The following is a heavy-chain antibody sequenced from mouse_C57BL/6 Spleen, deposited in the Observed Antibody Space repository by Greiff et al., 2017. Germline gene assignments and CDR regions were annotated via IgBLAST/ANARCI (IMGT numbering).Heavy chain of an antibody. CDR2: IHPNSGST. V-gene: IGHV1-64*01. D-gene: IGHD2-5*01. J-gene: IGHJ3*01. CDR3: SSQYSNLFAY. Sequence: QVQLQQPGAELVKPGASVKLSCKASGYTFTSYWMHWVKQRPGQGLEWIGMIHPNSGSTNYNEKFKSKATLTVDKSSSTAYMQLSSLTSEDSAVYYCSSQYSNLFAYWGQGTLVTVSA. CDR1: GYTFTSYW.